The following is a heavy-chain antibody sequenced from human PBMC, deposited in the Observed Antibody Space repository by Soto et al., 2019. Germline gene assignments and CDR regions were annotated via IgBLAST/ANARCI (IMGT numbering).Heavy chain of an antibody. CDR1: GYTFTSYD. J-gene: IGHJ5*02. V-gene: IGHV1-8*01. CDR3: ARPRFSTSGPYNWFDP. CDR2: MNPNSGNT. D-gene: IGHD3-10*01. Sequence: ASVKVSCKASGYTFTSYDINWVRQAPGQGLEWMGWMNPNSGNTGYAQKFQGRVTMTRNTSISTAYMELSSLRSEDTAVYYCARPRFSTSGPYNWFDPWGQGTLVTVSS.